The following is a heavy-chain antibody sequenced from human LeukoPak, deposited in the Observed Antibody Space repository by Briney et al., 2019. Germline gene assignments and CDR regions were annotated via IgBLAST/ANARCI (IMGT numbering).Heavy chain of an antibody. CDR1: GYTFTSYG. Sequence: LWASVKVSCKASGYTFTSYGISWVRQAPGQGLEWMGWISAYNGNTNYAQKLQGRVTMTTDTSTSTAYMELRSLRSEDTAVYYCARGPPRSKRATHWFDPWGQGTLVTVSS. CDR2: ISAYNGNT. D-gene: IGHD1-26*01. J-gene: IGHJ5*02. V-gene: IGHV1-18*01. CDR3: ARGPPRSKRATHWFDP.